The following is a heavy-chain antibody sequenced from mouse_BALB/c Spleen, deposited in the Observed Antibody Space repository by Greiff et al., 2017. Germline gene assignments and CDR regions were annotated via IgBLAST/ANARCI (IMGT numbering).Heavy chain of an antibody. CDR2: ISYSGST. D-gene: IGHD1-2*01. CDR1: GYSITSDYA. Sequence: EVKLEESGPGLVKPSQSLSLTCTVTGYSITSDYAWNWIRQFPGNKLEWMGYISYSGSTSYNPSLKSRISITRDTSKNQFFLQLNSVTTEDTATYYCARFATALRYFDVWGAGTTVTVSS. CDR3: ARFATALRYFDV. V-gene: IGHV3-2*02. J-gene: IGHJ1*01.